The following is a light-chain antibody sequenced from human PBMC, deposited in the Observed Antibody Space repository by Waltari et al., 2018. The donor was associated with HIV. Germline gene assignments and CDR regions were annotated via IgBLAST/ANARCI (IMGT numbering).Light chain of an antibody. CDR2: DNN. CDR1: SSNIGHDY. Sequence: QSVLTQPPSVSAAPGQKVTIHCSGRSSNIGHDYLLWYQHVPGAAPSLLIYDNNKRPSGIPDRFSGYKSGASATLDITGLQTGDEADYYCGTWDPRLSAGVFGGGTKLTVL. J-gene: IGLJ3*02. V-gene: IGLV1-51*01. CDR3: GTWDPRLSAGV.